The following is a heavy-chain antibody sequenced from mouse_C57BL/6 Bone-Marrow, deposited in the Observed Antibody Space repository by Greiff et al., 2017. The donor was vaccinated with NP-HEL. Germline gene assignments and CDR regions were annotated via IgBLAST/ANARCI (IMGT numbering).Heavy chain of an antibody. Sequence: QVQLKQSGAELARPGASVKLSCKASGYTFTSYGISWVKQRTGQGLEWIGEIYPRSGNTYYNEKFKGKATLTADKSSSTAYMELRSLTSEDSAVYYCARKRAYYSNYPFDYWGQGTTLTVSS. CDR3: ARKRAYYSNYPFDY. D-gene: IGHD2-5*01. CDR1: GYTFTSYG. V-gene: IGHV1-81*01. CDR2: IYPRSGNT. J-gene: IGHJ2*01.